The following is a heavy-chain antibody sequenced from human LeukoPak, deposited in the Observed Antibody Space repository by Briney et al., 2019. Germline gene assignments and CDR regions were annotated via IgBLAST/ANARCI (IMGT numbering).Heavy chain of an antibody. CDR2: IKQDGSKK. CDR1: GFPLSSYW. J-gene: IGHJ4*02. CDR3: TRVGYIDEGIDY. Sequence: PGGSLRLSCVASGFPLSSYWMTWVRQAPGKGLEWVANIKQDGSKKSYVDSVKGRFTISRDNAKNPLYLQMNSLRAEDTAIYYCTRVGYIDEGIDYWGQGTLVTVSS. D-gene: IGHD5-24*01. V-gene: IGHV3-7*04.